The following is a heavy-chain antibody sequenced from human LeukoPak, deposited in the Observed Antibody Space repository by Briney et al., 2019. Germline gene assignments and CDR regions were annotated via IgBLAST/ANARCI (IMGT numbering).Heavy chain of an antibody. J-gene: IGHJ4*02. CDR2: ISNNGGSS. Sequence: SGGSLRLSCSASGFTFSAYAMDWVRQAPGKGLEYVSGISNNGGSSFYADSVKGRFTISRDNSKNTLYLQMSSLRAEDTAVYYCVKITSVTGGDCWCQGTRLTVSS. V-gene: IGHV3-64D*09. D-gene: IGHD1-1*01. CDR3: VKITSVTGGDC. CDR1: GFTFSAYA.